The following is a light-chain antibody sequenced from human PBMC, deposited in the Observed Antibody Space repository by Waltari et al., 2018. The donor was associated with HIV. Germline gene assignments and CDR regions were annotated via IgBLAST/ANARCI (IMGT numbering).Light chain of an antibody. CDR3: QVWESSNESWV. V-gene: IGLV3-21*02. J-gene: IGLJ3*02. Sequence: SYVMTQTPSASVAPGQTARITCGGEDVGSTSVPGYQQKAGQAPVVVVYDDADRPSGIPERFSGSNSGNTATLTISRVEAGDEADYYCQVWESSNESWVFGGGTKLTVL. CDR1: DVGSTS. CDR2: DDA.